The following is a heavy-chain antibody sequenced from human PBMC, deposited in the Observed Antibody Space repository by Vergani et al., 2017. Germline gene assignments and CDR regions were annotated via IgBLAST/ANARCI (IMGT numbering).Heavy chain of an antibody. V-gene: IGHV4-59*06. CDR3: ARETYYGSGSYYNDPPYVDY. CDR1: GGSISSYY. J-gene: IGHJ4*02. CDR2: IYYSGST. Sequence: QVQLQESGPGLVKPSETLSLTCTVSGGSISSYYWSWIRQPAGKGLEWIGYIYYSGSTYYNPSLKSRVTISVDTSKNQYSLKLSSVTAADTAVYYCARETYYGSGSYYNDPPYVDYWGQGTLVTVSS. D-gene: IGHD3-10*01.